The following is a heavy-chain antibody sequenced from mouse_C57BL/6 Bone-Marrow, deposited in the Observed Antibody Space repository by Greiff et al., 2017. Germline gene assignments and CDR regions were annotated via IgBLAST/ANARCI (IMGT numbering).Heavy chain of an antibody. CDR1: GFTFSDYG. D-gene: IGHD2-4*01. V-gene: IGHV5-15*01. CDR3: ARRGDDYDGAMDY. CDR2: ISNLAYSI. Sequence: EVKLQESGGGLVQPGGSLKLSCAASGFTFSDYGMAWVRQAPRKGPEWVAFISNLAYSIYYADTVTGRFTISRENAKNTLYLEMSSLRSEDTAMYYCARRGDDYDGAMDYWGQGTSVTVSS. J-gene: IGHJ4*01.